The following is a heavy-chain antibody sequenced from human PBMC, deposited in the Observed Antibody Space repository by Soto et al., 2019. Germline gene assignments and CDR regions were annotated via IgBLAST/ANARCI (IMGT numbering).Heavy chain of an antibody. CDR3: AGRLTTAASLDY. D-gene: IGHD3-16*01. CDR2: VHGGGST. J-gene: IGHJ4*02. V-gene: IGHV3-53*01. Sequence: VQLVESGGGLIQPGGSLRLSCAASGFTVSNNHMTWVRQAAGKGLELVSFVHGGGSTSYADSVKGRFTISRDNSKNTLYLQMYSLRAEDTAIYYCAGRLTTAASLDYWGRGTLVTVSS. CDR1: GFTVSNNH.